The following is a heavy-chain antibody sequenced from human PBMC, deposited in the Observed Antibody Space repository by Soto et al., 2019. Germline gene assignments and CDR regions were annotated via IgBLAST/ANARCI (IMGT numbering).Heavy chain of an antibody. Sequence: QVQLVESGGGVVQPGRSLRLSCAASGFTFSSYAMHWVRQAPGKGLEWVAVISYDGSNKYYADSVKGRFTISRDNSKNTLYLQMNSLRAEDTAVYYCAREARYSSGWYFDDAFDIWGQGTMVTVSS. V-gene: IGHV3-30-3*01. CDR3: AREARYSSGWYFDDAFDI. CDR1: GFTFSSYA. CDR2: ISYDGSNK. D-gene: IGHD6-19*01. J-gene: IGHJ3*02.